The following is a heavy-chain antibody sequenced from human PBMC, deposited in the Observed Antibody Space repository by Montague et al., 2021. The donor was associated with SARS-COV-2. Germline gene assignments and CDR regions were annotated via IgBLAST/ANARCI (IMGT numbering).Heavy chain of an antibody. CDR1: GFPFSSYA. CDR2: ISYDGSNK. Sequence: SLSLSFAASGFPFSSYAMHLVRQAPGKGLEWVAVISYDGSNKYYADSVKGRFTISRDNSKNTLYLQMNSLRAEDTAVYYCAREGDIVVVTDAFDIWGQGTMVTVSS. D-gene: IGHD2-21*02. J-gene: IGHJ3*02. V-gene: IGHV3-30-3*01. CDR3: AREGDIVVVTDAFDI.